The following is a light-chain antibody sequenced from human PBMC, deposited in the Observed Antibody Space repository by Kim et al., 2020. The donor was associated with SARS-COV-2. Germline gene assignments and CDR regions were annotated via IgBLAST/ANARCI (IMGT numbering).Light chain of an antibody. CDR3: QTWDTGIRV. V-gene: IGLV4-69*01. CDR2: VNRDGSH. Sequence: QLVLTQSPSASASLGASVQLTCILSSGHSSYAIAWHQQQPGKGPRFLIKVNRDGSHIKGDGIPDRFSGSTSGAERYLTISSLQPEDEADYYCQTWDTGIRVFGGGTQLTVL. J-gene: IGLJ3*02. CDR1: SGHSSYA.